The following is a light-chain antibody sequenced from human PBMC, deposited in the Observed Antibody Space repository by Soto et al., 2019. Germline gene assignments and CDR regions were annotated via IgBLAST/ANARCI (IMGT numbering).Light chain of an antibody. V-gene: IGKV1-5*01. CDR2: DAS. CDR3: QQYISYWT. J-gene: IGKJ2*01. Sequence: DIQMTLSPSTLSASVGDRVTITCRASQSMSRWLAWYQQKPGKAPNLLIYDASTLERGVPSRFSGSGSGTEFTLTINSLQPDDFATYYCQQYISYWTFGQGTKLEIK. CDR1: QSMSRW.